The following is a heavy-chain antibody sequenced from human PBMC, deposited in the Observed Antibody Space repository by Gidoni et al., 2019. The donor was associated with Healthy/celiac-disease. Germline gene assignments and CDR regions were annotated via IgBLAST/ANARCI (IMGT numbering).Heavy chain of an antibody. CDR2: IIPILGIA. D-gene: IGHD4-17*01. CDR1: GGTFSSYA. J-gene: IGHJ5*02. CDR3: ARVHYGGNAGWFDP. V-gene: IGHV1-69*10. Sequence: QVQLVQSGAEVKKPGSSVKVSCKASGGTFSSYAISWVRQAPGQGLEWMGGIIPILGIANYAQKFQGRVTITADKSTSTAYMELSSLRSEDTAVYYCARVHYGGNAGWFDPWGQGTLVTVSS.